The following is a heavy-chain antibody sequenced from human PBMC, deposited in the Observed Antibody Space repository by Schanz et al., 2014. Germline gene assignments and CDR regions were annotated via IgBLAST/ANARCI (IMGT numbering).Heavy chain of an antibody. D-gene: IGHD6-6*01. CDR2: INPNSGGT. CDR1: GYTFTGYY. CDR3: ARAGQDFEYSSLSPIWYFDL. Sequence: QVQLVQSGAEVKKPGASVKVSCKASGYTFTGYYMHWVRQAPGQGLGCMGWINPNSGGTNYAQKLQGSVTMTRDTSISTAYMELSRLRSDDTAVYYCARAGQDFEYSSLSPIWYFDLWGRGTLVTVSS. J-gene: IGHJ2*01. V-gene: IGHV1-2*02.